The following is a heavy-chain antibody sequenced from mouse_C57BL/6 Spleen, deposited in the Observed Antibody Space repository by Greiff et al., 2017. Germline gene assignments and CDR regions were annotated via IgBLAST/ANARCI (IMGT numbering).Heavy chain of an antibody. V-gene: IGHV1-64*01. CDR1: GYTFTSYW. CDR3: ASYGQGDFDV. CDR2: IHPNSGST. J-gene: IGHJ1*03. Sequence: QVQLQQSGAELVKPGASVKLSCKASGYTFTSYWMHWVKQRPGQGLEWIGMIHPNSGSTNYNEKFKNKATLTADKSSSTAYMQLSSLTSEDSAVXYCASYGQGDFDVWGTGTTVTVSS. D-gene: IGHD1-1*01.